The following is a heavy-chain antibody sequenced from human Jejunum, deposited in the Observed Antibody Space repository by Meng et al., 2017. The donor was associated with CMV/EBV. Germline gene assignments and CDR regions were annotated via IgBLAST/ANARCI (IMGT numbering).Heavy chain of an antibody. CDR1: FTFRDYY. V-gene: IGHV3-11*01. CDR2: ISGRSSSI. J-gene: IGHJ1*01. CDR3: ARSTLEIFDSSGYSH. Sequence: FTFRDYYMTWIRQAPGKGLECLAYISGRSSSIFYTDSVKGRFTISRDNAKSSLYLEMNNVKVEDTAVYYCARSTLEIFDSSGYSHWGQGTLVTVSS. D-gene: IGHD3-22*01.